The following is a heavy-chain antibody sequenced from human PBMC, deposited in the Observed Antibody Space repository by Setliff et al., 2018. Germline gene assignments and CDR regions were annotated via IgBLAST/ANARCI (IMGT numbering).Heavy chain of an antibody. CDR1: GYSFTDYG. D-gene: IGHD2-15*01. J-gene: IGHJ4*02. CDR2: ISPHNGNT. CDR3: SRLVRFCTRIVCQRLSGDDF. V-gene: IGHV1-18*01. Sequence: VQVSCKASGYSFTDYGVSWVRQAPGQGLEWVGWISPHNGNTYYAPKLEGRVTMTTDISSTTAYLELSSLRSDDTAIYFCSRLVRFCTRIVCQRLSGDDFWGQGTLVTVSS.